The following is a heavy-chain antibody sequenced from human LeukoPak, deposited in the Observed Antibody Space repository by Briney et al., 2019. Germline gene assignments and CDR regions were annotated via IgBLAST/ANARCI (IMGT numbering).Heavy chain of an antibody. J-gene: IGHJ6*03. CDR2: IIPIFGTP. D-gene: IGHD3-3*01. Sequence: GASVEVSCKPSGGTFSNDAISWVRQAPGQGLEWMGGIIPIFGTPNYAQKFQGRVTITTDESATTAYMELSSLRSDDTAVYYCARSRMIYDVDYYYYLDVWGKGTTVAVSS. CDR1: GGTFSNDA. V-gene: IGHV1-69*05. CDR3: ARSRMIYDVDYYYYLDV.